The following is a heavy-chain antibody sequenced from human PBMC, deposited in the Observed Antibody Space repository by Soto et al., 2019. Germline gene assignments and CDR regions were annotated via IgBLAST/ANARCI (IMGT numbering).Heavy chain of an antibody. CDR1: GFTFSTYA. D-gene: IGHD4-17*01. Sequence: GGSLRLSCAGSGFTFSTYAMSWVRQAPGKGLEWVSSISDRSSYIYYADSLKGRFTISRDNAKNSLYLQLNSLRAENTAIYYYVRQNTVGPYYFDYWGQGTLVTVSS. CDR2: ISDRSSYI. J-gene: IGHJ4*02. V-gene: IGHV3-21*01. CDR3: VRQNTVGPYYFDY.